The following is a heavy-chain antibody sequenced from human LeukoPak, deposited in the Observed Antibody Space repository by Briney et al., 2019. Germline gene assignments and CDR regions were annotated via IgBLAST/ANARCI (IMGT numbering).Heavy chain of an antibody. D-gene: IGHD6-13*01. CDR3: ARGVSSSCYYIDY. J-gene: IGHJ4*02. V-gene: IGHV1-2*02. CDR1: GYTFTGYY. CDR2: INPNSGGT. Sequence: GASVKVSCKASGYTFTGYYMHWVRQAPGQGLEWMGWINPNSGGTNYAQKFQGRVTMTRDTSISTAYMELSRLRSDDTAVYYCARGVSSSCYYIDYWGQGTLVTVSS.